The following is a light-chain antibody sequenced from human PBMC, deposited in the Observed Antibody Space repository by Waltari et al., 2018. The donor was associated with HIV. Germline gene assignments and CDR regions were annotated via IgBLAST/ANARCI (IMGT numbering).Light chain of an antibody. J-gene: IGKJ5*01. Sequence: DIVLTQSPATLSVSQGERAPLSCRASKSVTNNLAWYQQKPGRAPRLLIFSASARASGVPARFSASGSGTEFTLTISSLQPEDSAVYYCQQYNARPPLTFGQGTRVEIK. CDR3: QQYNARPPLT. CDR2: SAS. V-gene: IGKV3-15*01. CDR1: KSVTNN.